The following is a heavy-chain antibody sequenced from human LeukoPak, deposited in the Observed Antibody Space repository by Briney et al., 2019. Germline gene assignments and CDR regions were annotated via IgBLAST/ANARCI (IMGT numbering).Heavy chain of an antibody. CDR3: ARGGCYNNDAFDI. D-gene: IGHD5-24*01. CDR1: GFTFSSYG. Sequence: PGGSLRLSCAASGFTFSSYGMSWVRQAPGKGLEWVSYISSSGSSIYYADSVKGRFTISRDNAKNSLYLQMNSLRAEDTAVYYFARGGCYNNDAFDIWGQRTMGTVSS. J-gene: IGHJ3*02. V-gene: IGHV3-48*04. CDR2: ISSSGSSI.